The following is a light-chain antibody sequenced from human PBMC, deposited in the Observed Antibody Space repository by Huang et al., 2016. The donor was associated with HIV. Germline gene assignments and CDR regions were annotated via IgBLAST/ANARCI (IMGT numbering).Light chain of an antibody. CDR2: AAS. CDR3: QQYNDFRST. J-gene: IGKJ3*01. CDR1: PIVSSQ. V-gene: IGKV3-15*01. Sequence: ETVMTQSPVTLSVSPGDRASLSCRSSPIVSSQLAWYQQNPGQAPRLLIYAASTRATGVPARFSGSGAGTEFTLTISTLQSEESAVYYCQQYNDFRSTFGPGTRVEIK.